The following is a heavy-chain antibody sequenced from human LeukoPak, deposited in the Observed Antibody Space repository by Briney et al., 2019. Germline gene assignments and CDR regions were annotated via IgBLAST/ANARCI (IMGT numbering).Heavy chain of an antibody. D-gene: IGHD6-6*01. Sequence: PGGSLRLSCAVSGFTFSGFWMSWSRQAPGKGLEWVASINSDGGEGYHADVVKGRFTISRDNAKNSLYLQINSLRAEDTAVYYCARSSYSSSSSVWGQWTMVTVSS. CDR3: ARSSYSSSSSV. CDR2: INSDGGEG. V-gene: IGHV3-7*03. CDR1: GFTFSGFW. J-gene: IGHJ3*01.